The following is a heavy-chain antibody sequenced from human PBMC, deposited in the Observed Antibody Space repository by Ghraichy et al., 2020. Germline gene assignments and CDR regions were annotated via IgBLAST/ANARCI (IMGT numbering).Heavy chain of an antibody. CDR3: AREGGDQGDWMPDY. Sequence: SQTLSLTCAVYGGSFSGYYWSWIRQPPGKGLEWIGEINHSGSTNYNPSLKSRVTISVDTSKNQFSLKLSSVTAADTAVYYCAREGGDQGDWMPDYWGQGTLVTVSS. V-gene: IGHV4-34*01. CDR2: INHSGST. J-gene: IGHJ4*02. CDR1: GGSFSGYY. D-gene: IGHD1-1*01.